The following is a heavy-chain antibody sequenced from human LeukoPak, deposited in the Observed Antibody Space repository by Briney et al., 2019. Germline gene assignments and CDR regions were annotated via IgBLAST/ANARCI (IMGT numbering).Heavy chain of an antibody. V-gene: IGHV5-51*01. Sequence: GESLKISCKGSGYGFTNYWIAWVRQMPGKGVEWMGIIYPDDSETRYNPSFQGQVTISADWSISTAYLQWSSLKAADTAMYYCARRPPYSSSSYYFDYWGQGALVTVSS. CDR3: ARRPPYSSSSYYFDY. CDR2: IYPDDSET. CDR1: GYGFTNYW. J-gene: IGHJ4*02. D-gene: IGHD6-6*01.